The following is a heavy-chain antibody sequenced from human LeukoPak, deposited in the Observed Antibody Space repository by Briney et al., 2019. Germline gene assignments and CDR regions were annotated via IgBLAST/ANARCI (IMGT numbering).Heavy chain of an antibody. V-gene: IGHV4-30-4*08. D-gene: IGHD3-3*01. CDR2: IYYSGST. J-gene: IGHJ4*02. CDR1: GGSISSGDYY. Sequence: PSQTLSLTRTVSGGSISSGDYYWSWIRQPPGKGLEWIGYIYYSGSTYYNPSLKSRVTISVDTSKNQFSLKLSSVTAADTAVYYCAGCIASGYHIDYWGQGTLVTVSS. CDR3: AGCIASGYHIDY.